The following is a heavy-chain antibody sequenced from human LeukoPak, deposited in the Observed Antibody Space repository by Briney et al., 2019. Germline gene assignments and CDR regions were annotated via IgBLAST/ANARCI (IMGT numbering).Heavy chain of an antibody. CDR1: GGSITNCNYY. CDR2: IYYSGST. CDR3: ARVHTGYATGGPFDR. J-gene: IGHJ4*02. V-gene: IGHV4-39*07. D-gene: IGHD5-12*01. Sequence: SETLSLTCTVSGGSITNCNYYWGWIRQPPGKGLEWIGIIYYSGSTYYNPVLKSRVTISVDTSKNQFSLKLSSVTAADTAMYYCARVHTGYATGGPFDRWGQGTLVTVSS.